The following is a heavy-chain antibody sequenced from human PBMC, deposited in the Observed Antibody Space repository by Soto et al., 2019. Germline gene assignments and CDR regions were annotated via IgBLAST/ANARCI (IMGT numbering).Heavy chain of an antibody. CDR1: GFTFSSYA. J-gene: IGHJ6*02. Sequence: EVQLLESGGGLVQPGGSLRLSYAASGFTFSSYAMSWVRQAPGKGLEWVSAISGSGGSTYYADSVKGRFTISRDNSKNTLYLQMNSLRAEDTAVYYCAKDRSSGWYQGGNYYYYGMDVWGQGTTVTVSS. CDR2: ISGSGGST. D-gene: IGHD6-19*01. V-gene: IGHV3-23*01. CDR3: AKDRSSGWYQGGNYYYYGMDV.